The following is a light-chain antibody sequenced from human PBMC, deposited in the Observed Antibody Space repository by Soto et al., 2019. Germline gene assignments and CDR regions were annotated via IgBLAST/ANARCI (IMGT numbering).Light chain of an antibody. Sequence: DIQMTQSPSSLSASVGDRVTITCRASQGISNYLAWYQQKPGKVPKLLIYAASTLQSGVPSRFSGSASGTDFTITISSQQPEDVATYYCQKYNSAPRTFCQGNKGEIK. CDR2: AAS. CDR3: QKYNSAPRT. CDR1: QGISNY. V-gene: IGKV1-27*01. J-gene: IGKJ1*01.